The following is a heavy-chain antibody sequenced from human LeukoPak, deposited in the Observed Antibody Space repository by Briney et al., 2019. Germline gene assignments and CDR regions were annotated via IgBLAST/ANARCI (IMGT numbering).Heavy chain of an antibody. J-gene: IGHJ4*02. D-gene: IGHD3-22*01. CDR1: GFTVSSNY. Sequence: GGSLRLSCVASGFTVSSNYMSWVRQAPGKGLEWVSVIYSADNTNYADSVKGRFTISRDSSKNTLYLQMNSLRAEDTAVYYCHVYYYDSSGYYLYYFDYWGQGTLVTVSS. CDR2: IYSADNT. V-gene: IGHV3-66*02. CDR3: HVYYYDSSGYYLYYFDY.